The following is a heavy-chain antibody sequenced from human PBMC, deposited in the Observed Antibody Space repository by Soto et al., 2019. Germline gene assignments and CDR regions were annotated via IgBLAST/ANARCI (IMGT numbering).Heavy chain of an antibody. V-gene: IGHV4-4*07. CDR3: ARHEGNGNVWPLDY. CDR1: GGSISEKY. Sequence: PSETLSLTCIVSGGSISEKYWNWVRQPPGKGLEWIGLIFANGHTDYNPSLKSRVTMSVDASKTQFSLRLTSVTAEDTAVYYCARHEGNGNVWPLDYWGQGILVTVSS. CDR2: IFANGHT. D-gene: IGHD2-8*01. J-gene: IGHJ4*02.